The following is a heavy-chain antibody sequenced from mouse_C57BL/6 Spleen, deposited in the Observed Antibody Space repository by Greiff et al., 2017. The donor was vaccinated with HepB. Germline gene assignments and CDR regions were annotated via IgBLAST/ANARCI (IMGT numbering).Heavy chain of an antibody. Sequence: EVKLMESEGGLVQPGSSMKLSCTASGFTFSDYYMAWVRQVPEKGLEWVANINYDGSSTYYLDSLKSRFIISRDNAKNILYLQMSSLKSEDTATYYCAREGLAGCYFDYWGQGTTLTVSS. CDR2: INYDGSST. V-gene: IGHV5-16*01. CDR1: GFTFSDYY. CDR3: AREGLAGCYFDY. J-gene: IGHJ2*01. D-gene: IGHD4-1*01.